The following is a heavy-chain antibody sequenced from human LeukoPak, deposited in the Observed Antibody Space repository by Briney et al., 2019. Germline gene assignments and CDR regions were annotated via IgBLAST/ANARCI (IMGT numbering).Heavy chain of an antibody. D-gene: IGHD3-16*01. CDR3: AKDILGAFDI. CDR1: GFTFSDYY. Sequence: PGGSLRLSCAASGFTFSDYYMSWIRQAPGKGLEWVSAISGSGGSTYYADSVKGRFTISRDNSKNTLYLQMNSLRAEDTAIYYCAKDILGAFDIWGQGTMVTVSS. J-gene: IGHJ3*02. CDR2: ISGSGGST. V-gene: IGHV3-23*01.